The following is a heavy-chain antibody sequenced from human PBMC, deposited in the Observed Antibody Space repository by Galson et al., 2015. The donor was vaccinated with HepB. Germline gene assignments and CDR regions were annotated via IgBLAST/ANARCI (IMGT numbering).Heavy chain of an antibody. CDR2: IYHSGST. D-gene: IGHD3-3*01. Sequence: LSLTCAISGGSINSSNWWSWVRQTPGKGLEWIGQIYHSGSTNYNPSLTSRVTISVDKSRNQFSLKLSSVTAADTAVYNRARVGGQTYYNSWSGLAFDFWGQGTMVTVSS. V-gene: IGHV4-4*02. CDR1: GGSINSSNW. J-gene: IGHJ3*01. CDR3: ARVGGQTYYNSWSGLAFDF.